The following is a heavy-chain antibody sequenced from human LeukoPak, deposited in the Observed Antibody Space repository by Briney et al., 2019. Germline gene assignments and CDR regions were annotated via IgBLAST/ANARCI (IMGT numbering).Heavy chain of an antibody. V-gene: IGHV3-11*06. CDR2: ISSSSTYT. CDR3: ARVGSWQQLGAFDI. CDR1: GFTFSDYY. D-gene: IGHD6-13*01. Sequence: GGSLTLSCAVSGFTFSDYYMSWIRQAPGKGLEWVSYISSSSTYTNYADSVKGRFTISRDNAKNSLYLQMNRLRAEDTAVYYCARVGSWQQLGAFDIWGQGTMVTVSS. J-gene: IGHJ3*02.